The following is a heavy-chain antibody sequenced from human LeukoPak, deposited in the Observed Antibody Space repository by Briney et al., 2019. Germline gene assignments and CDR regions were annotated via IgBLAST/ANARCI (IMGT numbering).Heavy chain of an antibody. CDR1: HGSIATHSYF. Sequence: PSETLFLTCTVSHGSIATHSYFWGWLRRPPGKGLEFVASVQYSGFGYKSPSLRSRVAVSTDTSKNQFSLRLESVTAADTAVYFCVRGVSNDWYFDLWGSGTLVSISS. V-gene: IGHV4-39*07. CDR3: VRGVSNDWYFDL. D-gene: IGHD3-3*01. J-gene: IGHJ2*01. CDR2: VQYSGFG.